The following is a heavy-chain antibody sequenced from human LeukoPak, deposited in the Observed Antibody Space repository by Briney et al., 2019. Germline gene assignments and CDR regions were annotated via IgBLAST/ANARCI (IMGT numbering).Heavy chain of an antibody. V-gene: IGHV2-70*11. Sequence: SGPALVKPTQTLTLTCTFSGFSLSTSGMCVSWIRQPPGKALEWLARIDWGDDKYYSTSLKTRLTISKDTSKNQVVLTMTSMDPVDTATYYCARITPAGRQLDYWGQGTLVTVSS. D-gene: IGHD6-13*01. J-gene: IGHJ4*02. CDR3: ARITPAGRQLDY. CDR2: IDWGDDK. CDR1: GFSLSTSGMC.